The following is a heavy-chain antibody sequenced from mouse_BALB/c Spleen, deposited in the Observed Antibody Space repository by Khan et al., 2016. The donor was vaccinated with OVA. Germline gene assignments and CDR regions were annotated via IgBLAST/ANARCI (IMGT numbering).Heavy chain of an antibody. J-gene: IGHJ3*01. Sequence: QVQLQQSGAELVRPGSSVKISCKASGYAFRSYWMNWVKQRPGQGLEWIGQIYHGDGDTKYNGKFKGEVTRTADKSSSTAYMLLSSLTSEDSAVYFCARSGYDYFAYWGQRTLVTVSA. CDR1: GYAFRSYW. V-gene: IGHV1-80*01. D-gene: IGHD2-14*01. CDR3: ARSGYDYFAY. CDR2: IYHGDGDT.